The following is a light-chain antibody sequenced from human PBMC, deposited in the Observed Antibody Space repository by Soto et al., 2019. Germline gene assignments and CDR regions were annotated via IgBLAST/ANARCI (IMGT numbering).Light chain of an antibody. CDR2: DAS. V-gene: IGKV1-9*01. J-gene: IGKJ1*01. CDR3: QQYNSYTSWT. Sequence: DIHLTPSASFLSASVGDGVTISCRPSQAVPNNMAWYQRKPGKPPKLLIYDASSLESGVPSRFSGSGSGTEFTLTISSLQPDDFATYYCQQYNSYTSWTLGQGTKVDIK. CDR1: QAVPNN.